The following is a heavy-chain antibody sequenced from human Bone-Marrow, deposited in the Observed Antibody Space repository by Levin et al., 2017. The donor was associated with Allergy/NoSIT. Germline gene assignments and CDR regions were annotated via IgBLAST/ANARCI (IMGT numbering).Heavy chain of an antibody. Sequence: PGGSLRLSCAASGFTFDDYGMSWVRQAPGKGLEWVSGINWNGGSTGYADSVKGRFTISRDNAKNSLYLQMNSLRAEDTALYYCARAGGYDILTGYYPRAYYFDYWGQGTLVTVSS. J-gene: IGHJ4*02. CDR2: INWNGGST. CDR3: ARAGGYDILTGYYPRAYYFDY. V-gene: IGHV3-20*04. CDR1: GFTFDDYG. D-gene: IGHD3-9*01.